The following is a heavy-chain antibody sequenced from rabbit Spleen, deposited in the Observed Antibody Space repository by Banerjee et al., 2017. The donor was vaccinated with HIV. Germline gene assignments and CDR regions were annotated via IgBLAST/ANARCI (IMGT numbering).Heavy chain of an antibody. CDR2: IDPIFGST. J-gene: IGHJ4*01. CDR1: GFDFSSYY. CDR3: ARDLTDVIGWNFGW. Sequence: QLKETGGGLVQPGGSLTLSCKASGFDFSSYYMSWVRQAPGKGLEWIGYIDPIFGSTDYATWVNGRFTISSHNAQNTLYLQLNSLTAADTATYFCARDLTDVIGWNFGWWGQGTLVTVS. D-gene: IGHD1-1*01. V-gene: IGHV1S7*01.